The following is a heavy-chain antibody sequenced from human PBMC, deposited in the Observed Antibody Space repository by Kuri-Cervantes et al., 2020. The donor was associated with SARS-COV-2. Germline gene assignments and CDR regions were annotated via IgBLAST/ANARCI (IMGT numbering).Heavy chain of an antibody. J-gene: IGHJ5*02. V-gene: IGHV3-NL1*01. CDR3: ARDLAAVAGGGWFDP. Sequence: LSLTCAASGFTFSSYGMHWVRQAPGKGLEWVSVIYSGGSTYYADSVKGRFTISRDNSKNTLYLQMNSLRAEDTAVYYCARDLAAVAGGGWFDPWGQGTLVTVSS. CDR2: IYSGGST. CDR1: GFTFSSYG. D-gene: IGHD6-19*01.